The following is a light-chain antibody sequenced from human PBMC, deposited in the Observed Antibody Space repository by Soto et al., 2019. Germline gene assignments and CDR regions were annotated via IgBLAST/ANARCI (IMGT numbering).Light chain of an antibody. V-gene: IGLV1-40*01. CDR2: GNS. CDR3: QSYDSSLSGDV. CDR1: SSNIGAGYD. Sequence: QFVLTQPPSVSAAPGQRVTISCTGSSSNIGAGYDVHWYQQLPGTAPKLLIYGNSNRPSGVPDRFSGSKSGTSASLAITGLQAEDEADYYCQSYDSSLSGDVFGTGTKVTVL. J-gene: IGLJ1*01.